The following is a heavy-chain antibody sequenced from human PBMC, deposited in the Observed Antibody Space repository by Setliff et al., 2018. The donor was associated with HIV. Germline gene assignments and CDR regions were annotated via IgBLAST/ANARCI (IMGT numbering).Heavy chain of an antibody. V-gene: IGHV4-31*03. CDR1: GGSISSGGYY. CDR3: ATVVPAAHFDY. D-gene: IGHD2-2*01. J-gene: IGHJ4*02. CDR2: IYYSGST. Sequence: PSETLSLTCTVSGGSISSGGYYWSWIRQHPGKGLEWIGYIYYSGSTYYNPSLKSRVTISVDTSKNQFSLKLSSVTAADTAVYYCATVVPAAHFDYWGQGTLVTVSS.